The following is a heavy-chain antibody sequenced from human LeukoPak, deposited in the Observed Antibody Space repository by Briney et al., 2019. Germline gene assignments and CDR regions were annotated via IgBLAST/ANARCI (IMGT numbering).Heavy chain of an antibody. V-gene: IGHV5-51*01. Sequence: GESLKISCKGSGYIFSNYWIGWVRQMPGKDLEWMGIIYPGDSDTTYSPSFQGQVTISVDKSISTAYLHWSSLKASDTAMYYCARPLGYSYTRFDYWGQGTLVTVSS. D-gene: IGHD5-18*01. CDR1: GYIFSNYW. CDR2: IYPGDSDT. CDR3: ARPLGYSYTRFDY. J-gene: IGHJ4*02.